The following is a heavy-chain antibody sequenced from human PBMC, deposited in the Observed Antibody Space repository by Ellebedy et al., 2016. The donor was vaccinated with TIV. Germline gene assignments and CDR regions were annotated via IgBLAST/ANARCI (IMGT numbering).Heavy chain of an antibody. CDR3: ARGVAYGDLFYYYGMDV. CDR2: IHHSGST. J-gene: IGHJ6*02. D-gene: IGHD4-17*01. Sequence: SETLSLTCAVSTGSFNGYYWNWFRQPPGKGLEWIGEIHHSGSTNYNPSLKSRGTISVDTSKNQFSLKLSSVTAADTAVYYCARGVAYGDLFYYYGMDVWGQGTTVTVSS. CDR1: TGSFNGYY. V-gene: IGHV4-34*01.